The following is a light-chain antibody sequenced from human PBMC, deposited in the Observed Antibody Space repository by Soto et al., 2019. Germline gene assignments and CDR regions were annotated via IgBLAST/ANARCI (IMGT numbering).Light chain of an antibody. CDR2: AAS. Sequence: AIRMTQSPSSFSASTGDRVTITCRASQGISSYLAWYQQKPGKAPKLLIYAASTLQSGVQSRFSGSGSGTDFTLTISCLQSEDFATYYCQQYYSYPRTFGGGTKVEIK. CDR1: QGISSY. J-gene: IGKJ4*01. V-gene: IGKV1-8*01. CDR3: QQYYSYPRT.